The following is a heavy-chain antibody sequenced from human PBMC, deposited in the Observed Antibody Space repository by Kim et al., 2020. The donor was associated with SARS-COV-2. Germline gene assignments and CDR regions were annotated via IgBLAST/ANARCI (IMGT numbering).Heavy chain of an antibody. J-gene: IGHJ6*02. V-gene: IGHV4-4*02. CDR3: ARVYCSSTSCYYYGMDV. CDR2: IYHSGST. CDR1: GGSISSSNW. Sequence: SETLSLTCAVSGGSISSSNWWSWVRQPPGKGLEWIGEIYHSGSTNYNPSLKSRVTISVDKSKNQFSLKLSSVTAADTAVYYCARVYCSSTSCYYYGMDVWGQGTTVTVSS. D-gene: IGHD2-2*01.